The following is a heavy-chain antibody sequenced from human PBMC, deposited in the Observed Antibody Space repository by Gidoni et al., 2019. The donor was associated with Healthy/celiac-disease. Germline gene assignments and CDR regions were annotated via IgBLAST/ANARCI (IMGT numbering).Heavy chain of an antibody. CDR2: IYYSGST. CDR1: GGSISSSSYY. CDR3: ASLDAGFWSGYFDY. V-gene: IGHV4-39*01. D-gene: IGHD3-3*01. Sequence: QLQLQESGPGLVKPSETLSPTCTVSGGSISSSSYYWGWIRQPPGKGLEWIGSIYYSGSTYYNPSLKSRVTISVDTSKNQFSLKLSSVTAADTAVYYCASLDAGFWSGYFDYWGQGTPGHRLL. J-gene: IGHJ4*02.